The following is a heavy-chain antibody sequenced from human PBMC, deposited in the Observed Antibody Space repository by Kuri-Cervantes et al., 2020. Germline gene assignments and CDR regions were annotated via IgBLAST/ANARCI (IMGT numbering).Heavy chain of an antibody. V-gene: IGHV3-21*04. CDR2: MSSGSIYM. CDR1: GFTFTTYS. D-gene: IGHD3-22*01. CDR3: AKNQRITMIVVVTYDFDY. J-gene: IGHJ4*02. Sequence: GESLKISCAASGFTFTTYSMNWVRRAPGKGLEWVSSMSSGSIYMYYADSLKGRFTISRDNTKNSLYLQMNSLRAEDTAVYYCAKNQRITMIVVVTYDFDYWGQGTLVTVSS.